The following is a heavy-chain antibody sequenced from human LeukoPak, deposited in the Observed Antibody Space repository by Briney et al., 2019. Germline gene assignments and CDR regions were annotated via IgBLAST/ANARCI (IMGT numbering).Heavy chain of an antibody. CDR2: IYSGGAT. V-gene: IGHV3-66*01. J-gene: IGHJ4*02. D-gene: IGHD3-22*01. Sequence: QPGGSLRLSCAASGFTVNRTYMSWVRQAPGRGLEWVSVIYSGGATYYSDSVKGRFTISRDNSKNTLYLQMNSLRAEDTAVYYCARDPYYYDSSGYYGEGFDYWGQGTLVTVSS. CDR1: GFTVNRTY. CDR3: ARDPYYYDSSGYYGEGFDY.